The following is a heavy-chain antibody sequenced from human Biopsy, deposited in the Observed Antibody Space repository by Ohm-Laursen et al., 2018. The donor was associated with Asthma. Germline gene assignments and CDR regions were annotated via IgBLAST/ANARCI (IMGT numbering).Heavy chain of an antibody. CDR3: ARTHERWTSIQDDALDI. V-gene: IGHV3-30*03. CDR1: GFVFRSHA. CDR2: ISYDGGNK. D-gene: IGHD4-23*01. J-gene: IGHJ3*02. Sequence: SLRLSCAASGFVFRSHAMHWVRQAPGKGLEWVAVISYDGGNKFYGDSVKGRFTLSRVNSRNTLYLQMNSLRVEDTAIYYCARTHERWTSIQDDALDIWGQGTMVIVSS.